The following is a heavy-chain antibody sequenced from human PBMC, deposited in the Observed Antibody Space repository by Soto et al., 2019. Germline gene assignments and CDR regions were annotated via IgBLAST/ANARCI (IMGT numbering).Heavy chain of an antibody. D-gene: IGHD2-15*01. CDR1: GGTFSGYA. CDR2: IIPFFATP. CDR3: AILGYCGGGGGSCSPFDY. Sequence: SLKVSCKASGGTFSGYAISWVRQAPGQGLEWMGGIIPFFATPHYAQKFQGRVTIAADESTTTAYMELSSLRSDDTAVYYCAILGYCGGGGGSCSPFDYWGQGTLVTVSS. V-gene: IGHV1-69*13. J-gene: IGHJ4*02.